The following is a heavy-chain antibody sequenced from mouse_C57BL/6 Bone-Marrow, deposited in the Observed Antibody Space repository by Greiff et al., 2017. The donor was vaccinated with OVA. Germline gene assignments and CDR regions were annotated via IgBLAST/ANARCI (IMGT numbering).Heavy chain of an antibody. J-gene: IGHJ2*01. V-gene: IGHV14-4*01. CDR3: TKGSSYEGCY. Sequence: VQLKESGAELVRPGASVKLSCTASGFNIKDDYMHWVKQRPEQGLEWIGWIDPENGDTEYASKFQGKATITADTSSNTAYLQLSSLTSEDTAVYYCTKGSSYEGCYWGQGTTLTVSS. CDR1: GFNIKDDY. CDR2: IDPENGDT. D-gene: IGHD1-1*01.